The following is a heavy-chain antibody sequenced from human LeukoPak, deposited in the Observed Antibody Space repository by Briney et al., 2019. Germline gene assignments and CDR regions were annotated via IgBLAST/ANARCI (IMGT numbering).Heavy chain of an antibody. J-gene: IGHJ4*02. Sequence: GGSLRLSCAASGFTFSSYSMNWVRQAPGKGLEWVSYIRSSGSPIYYADSVKGRFTISRDNSKNTLYLQMNSLRADDTAVYYCARGLYGSSWYGLDYWGQGTLVTVSS. CDR2: IRSSGSPI. CDR1: GFTFSSYS. V-gene: IGHV3-48*01. CDR3: ARGLYGSSWYGLDY. D-gene: IGHD6-13*01.